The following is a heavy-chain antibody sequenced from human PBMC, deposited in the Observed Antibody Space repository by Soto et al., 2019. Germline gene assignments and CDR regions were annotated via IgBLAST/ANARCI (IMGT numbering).Heavy chain of an antibody. V-gene: IGHV3-30*03. J-gene: IGHJ4*02. D-gene: IGHD3-3*01. CDR2: ISYDGSNK. CDR3: AILATYYDFWSGPSPTNDY. Sequence: GGSLRLSCAASGFTFSSYGMHWVRQAPGKGLEWVAVISYDGSNKYYADSVKGRFTISRDNSKNTLYLQMNSLRAEDTAVYYCAILATYYDFWSGPSPTNDYWGQGTLVTVSS. CDR1: GFTFSSYG.